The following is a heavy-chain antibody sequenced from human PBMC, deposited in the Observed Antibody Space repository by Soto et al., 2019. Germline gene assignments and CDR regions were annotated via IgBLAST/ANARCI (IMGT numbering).Heavy chain of an antibody. J-gene: IGHJ3*02. CDR2: IYYSGST. CDR3: ARVFSSGPSLVSAFDI. D-gene: IGHD6-19*01. CDR1: GGSISSGGYN. V-gene: IGHV4-31*03. Sequence: SETLSLTCTISGGSISSGGYNWSWIRQHPGKGLEWIGYIYYSGSTYYNPSLKSRVTISVDTSKNQFSLKLSSVTAADTAVYYCARVFSSGPSLVSAFDIWGQGTMVTVSS.